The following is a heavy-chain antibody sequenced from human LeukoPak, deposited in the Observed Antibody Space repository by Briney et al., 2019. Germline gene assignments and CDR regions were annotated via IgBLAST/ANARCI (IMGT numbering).Heavy chain of an antibody. J-gene: IGHJ4*02. CDR2: IKEDGTET. Sequence: GGSLRLSCAASGFTFSSYTMNWVRQAPGKGLEWVANIKEDGTETYYVDSVKGRFTISRDNAKNSLYLQMNSLRVEDTAVYYCAKEGRSLQTYWGQGTLVTVSS. CDR3: AKEGRSLQTY. D-gene: IGHD5-24*01. CDR1: GFTFSSYT. V-gene: IGHV3-7*03.